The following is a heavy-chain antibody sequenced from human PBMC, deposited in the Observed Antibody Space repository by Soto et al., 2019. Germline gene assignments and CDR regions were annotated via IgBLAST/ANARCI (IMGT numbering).Heavy chain of an antibody. V-gene: IGHV3-30-3*01. J-gene: IGHJ5*01. Sequence: GGSLRLSCAASGFSFSISPMHWVRQAPGKGPEWVALISYEGTNKCYADSVKGRFTSSRDNSKSTLYLQVDSLRPEDAAVYYCARDPKTSGGQHWAFNCFDSWGQGTLVTVSS. D-gene: IGHD7-27*01. CDR3: ARDPKTSGGQHWAFNCFDS. CDR2: ISYEGTNK. CDR1: GFSFSISP.